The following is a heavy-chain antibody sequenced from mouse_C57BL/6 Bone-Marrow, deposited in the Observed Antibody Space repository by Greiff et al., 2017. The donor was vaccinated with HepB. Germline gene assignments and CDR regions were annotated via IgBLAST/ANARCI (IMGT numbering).Heavy chain of an antibody. CDR1: GYTFTSYG. CDR3: APAPTMVTTGGYYYAMDY. D-gene: IGHD2-9*01. Sequence: VQLQESGAELARPGASVKLSCKASGYTFTSYGISWVKQRTGQGLEWIGEIYPRSGNTYYNEKFKGKATLTADKSSSTAYMELRSLTSEDSAVYFCAPAPTMVTTGGYYYAMDYWGQGTSVTVSS. V-gene: IGHV1-81*01. J-gene: IGHJ4*01. CDR2: IYPRSGNT.